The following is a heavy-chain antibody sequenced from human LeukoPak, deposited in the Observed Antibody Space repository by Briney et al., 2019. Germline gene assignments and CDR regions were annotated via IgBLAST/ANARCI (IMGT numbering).Heavy chain of an antibody. CDR3: TREAWEFRDSFGI. CDR1: GFTFSSYW. V-gene: IGHV3-74*01. J-gene: IGHJ3*02. D-gene: IGHD1-26*01. CDR2: ISIDGSNT. Sequence: GGSLRLSCAASGFTFSSYWMNWVRQVPGKGLVWVSRISIDGSNTNYAESVKGRFTISRDNAKNTLYLQMNSLRAEDTALYYCTREAWEFRDSFGIWGQGTMVTVSS.